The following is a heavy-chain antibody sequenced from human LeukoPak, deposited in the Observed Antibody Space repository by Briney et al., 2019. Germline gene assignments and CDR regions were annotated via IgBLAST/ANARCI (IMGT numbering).Heavy chain of an antibody. V-gene: IGHV3-23*01. CDR1: GFTFSSYA. J-gene: IGHJ6*02. CDR2: ISGSGGST. D-gene: IGHD3-22*01. CDR3: AKAPRIYYDSSGYPLDYYYGMDV. Sequence: SGASLRLSCAASGFTFSSYAMSWVRQAPGKGLEWVSAISGSGGSTYYADSVKGRFTISRDNSKNTLYLQMNSPRAEDTAVYYCAKAPRIYYDSSGYPLDYYYGMDVWGQGTTVTVSS.